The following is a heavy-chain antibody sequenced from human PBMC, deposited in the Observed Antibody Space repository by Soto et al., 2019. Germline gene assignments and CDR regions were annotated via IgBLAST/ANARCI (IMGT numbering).Heavy chain of an antibody. D-gene: IGHD1-26*01. V-gene: IGHV1-69*02. J-gene: IGHJ4*02. CDR2: IIPLLDIA. CDR3: ATFYSGT. CDR1: GDTFNSQT. Sequence: QVQLVQSGAEVKKPGSSVRVSCKASGDTFNSQTFSWVRQAPGQGLEWMGRIIPLLDIANFAQKFQGRLTLSADTSTTTAHMELSSLRSERTAIYYCATFYSGTWGQGTLVTVSA.